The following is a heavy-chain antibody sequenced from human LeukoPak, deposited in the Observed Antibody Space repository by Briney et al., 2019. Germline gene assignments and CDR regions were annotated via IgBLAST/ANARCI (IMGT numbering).Heavy chain of an antibody. D-gene: IGHD3-22*01. CDR2: LSSSSSYI. J-gene: IGHJ4*02. Sequence: GGSLRLSCVASGFTFSSYVMNWVRQAPGKGLEWVSSLSSSSSYIYYADSVKGRFTISRDNPKNSLYLQINSLRAEDTAVYYCARGNYYDGYFDYWGQGTLVTVSS. CDR3: ARGNYYDGYFDY. CDR1: GFTFSSYV. V-gene: IGHV3-21*01.